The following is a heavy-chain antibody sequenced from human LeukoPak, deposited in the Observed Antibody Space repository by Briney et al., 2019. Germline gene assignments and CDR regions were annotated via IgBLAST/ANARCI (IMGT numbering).Heavy chain of an antibody. CDR1: GSTFSSYA. J-gene: IGHJ4*02. Sequence: PGGSLRLSCAASGSTFSSYAMSWVCQAPGKGLEWVSAISGSGGSTYYADSVKGRFTISRDNSKNTLYLQMNSLRAEDTAVYYCAKSGALSGSYAGFDYWGQGTLVTVSS. V-gene: IGHV3-23*01. D-gene: IGHD1-26*01. CDR3: AKSGALSGSYAGFDY. CDR2: ISGSGGST.